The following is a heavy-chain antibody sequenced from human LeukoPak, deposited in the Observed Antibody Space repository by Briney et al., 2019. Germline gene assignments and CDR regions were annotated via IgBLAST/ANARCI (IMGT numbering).Heavy chain of an antibody. J-gene: IGHJ3*02. D-gene: IGHD2-8*01. CDR1: GGSFSGYY. V-gene: IGHV4-34*01. Sequence: SETLSLTCAVYGGSFSGYYWSWIRQPPGKGLEWIGEINHSGSTNYNPSLKSRVTISVDTSKNQFSLKLSSVTAADTAVYYCARAFTNTFDAFDIWGQGTMVTVSS. CDR2: INHSGST. CDR3: ARAFTNTFDAFDI.